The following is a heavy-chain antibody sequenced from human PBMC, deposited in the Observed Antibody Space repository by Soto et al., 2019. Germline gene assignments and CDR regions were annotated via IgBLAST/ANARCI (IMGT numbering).Heavy chain of an antibody. V-gene: IGHV1-3*01. J-gene: IGHJ2*01. CDR2: INAGNGNT. CDR3: ARGGSLYWYFDL. CDR1: GYTFTSYA. D-gene: IGHD1-26*01. Sequence: ASGYTFTSYAMHWVRQAPGQRLEWMGWINAGNGNTKYSQKFQGRVTITRDTSASTAYMELSSLRSEDTAVYYCARGGSLYWYFDLWGRGTLVTVSS.